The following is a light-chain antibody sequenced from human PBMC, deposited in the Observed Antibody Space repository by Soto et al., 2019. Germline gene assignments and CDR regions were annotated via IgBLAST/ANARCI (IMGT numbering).Light chain of an antibody. CDR1: SSDVGGYNY. CDR2: EVS. Sequence: QSALTQPPSASGSPGQSVTISCTGTSSDVGGYNYVSWYQQHPGKAPKLMISEVSKRPSGVPDRFSGSKSGNTASLTVSGLQAEYESDYYCSSFAGNNTLVFGGGTKLTVL. V-gene: IGLV2-8*01. J-gene: IGLJ2*01. CDR3: SSFAGNNTLV.